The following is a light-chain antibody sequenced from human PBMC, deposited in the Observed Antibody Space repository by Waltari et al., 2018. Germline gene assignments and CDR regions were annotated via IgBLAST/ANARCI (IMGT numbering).Light chain of an antibody. CDR3: SSYADSDNLV. V-gene: IGLV2-8*01. J-gene: IGLJ3*02. Sequence: QSALTPPPSASGSPGQSVTISCTGTRRDVGGYHPVSWYQQHPGKAPKLMIYEVTKRPSGVPDRFSGSKSGNTASLIVSGLQAEDEADYHCSSYADSDNLVFGGGTKLTVL. CDR2: EVT. CDR1: RRDVGGYHP.